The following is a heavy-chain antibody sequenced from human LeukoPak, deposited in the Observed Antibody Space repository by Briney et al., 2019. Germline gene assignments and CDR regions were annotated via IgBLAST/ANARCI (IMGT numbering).Heavy chain of an antibody. CDR2: INHSGST. CDR3: ARFPPYDY. J-gene: IGHJ4*02. Sequence: PSETLSLTCAVYGGSFSGYYWSWIRQPPGKGLEWIGEINHSGSTNYNPSLKSRVTISVDTSKNQFSLKLSSVTAADTAVYYCARFPPYDYWGQGTLVTVSS. V-gene: IGHV4-34*01. CDR1: GGSFSGYY.